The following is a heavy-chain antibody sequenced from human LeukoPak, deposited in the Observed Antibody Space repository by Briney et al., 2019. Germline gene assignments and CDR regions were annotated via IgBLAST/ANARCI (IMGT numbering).Heavy chain of an antibody. Sequence: SVKVSCKASGGTFSRHTISWVRQSPGQGLEWMGGITPMFGTSNYAQKFRGRVTITADESTSAAYVELSSLRSEDTAVYFCARDSSEFRSLLFHWGQGTLVTVSS. CDR3: ARDSSEFRSLLFH. CDR2: ITPMFGTS. CDR1: GGTFSRHT. V-gene: IGHV1-69*13. J-gene: IGHJ1*01. D-gene: IGHD1-14*01.